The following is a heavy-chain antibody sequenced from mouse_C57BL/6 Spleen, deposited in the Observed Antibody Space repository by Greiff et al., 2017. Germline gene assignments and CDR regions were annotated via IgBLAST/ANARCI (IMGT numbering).Heavy chain of an antibody. V-gene: IGHV1-18*01. CDR3: ARHYDYDEGFAY. D-gene: IGHD2-4*01. J-gene: IGHJ3*01. CDR2: INPNNGGT. Sequence: EVQLQQSGPELVKPGASVKIPCKASGYTFTDYNMDWVKQSHGKSLEWIGDINPNNGGTIYNQKFKGKATLTVDKSSSTAYMELRSLTSEDTAVYYGARHYDYDEGFAYWGQGTLVTVSA. CDR1: GYTFTDYN.